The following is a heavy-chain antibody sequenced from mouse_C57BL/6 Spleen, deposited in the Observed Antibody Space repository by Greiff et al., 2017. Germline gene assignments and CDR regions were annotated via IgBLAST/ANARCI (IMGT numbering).Heavy chain of an antibody. CDR3: ARSPTGGYFDV. Sequence: QVQLQQSGAELVRPGSSVKLSCKASGYTFTSYWMDWVKQRPGQGLEWIGNIYPSDSETHYNQKFKDKATLAVDKSSSTAYMQLSSLTSEDSAVYYCARSPTGGYFDVWGTGPTVTVSS. D-gene: IGHD1-1*01. CDR2: IYPSDSET. V-gene: IGHV1-61*01. CDR1: GYTFTSYW. J-gene: IGHJ1*03.